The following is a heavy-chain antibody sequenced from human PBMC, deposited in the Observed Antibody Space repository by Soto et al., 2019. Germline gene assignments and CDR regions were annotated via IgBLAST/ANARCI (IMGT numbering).Heavy chain of an antibody. CDR3: VRGHNYGGNSDAFDI. Sequence: QVQLGQSGAEVKKPGSSVKVSCKASGGTFSTSSINWVRQAPGQRPEWLGNILPIFGTADYAQKFQGRVTIPADKSTNTAYMEVRSLLSEATAVYYCVRGHNYGGNSDAFDIWGQGTVVTFSS. D-gene: IGHD2-21*01. J-gene: IGHJ3*02. V-gene: IGHV1-69*14. CDR2: ILPIFGTA. CDR1: GGTFSTSS.